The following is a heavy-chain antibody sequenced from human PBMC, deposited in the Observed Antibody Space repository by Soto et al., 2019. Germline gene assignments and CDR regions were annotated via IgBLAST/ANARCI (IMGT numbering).Heavy chain of an antibody. CDR2: ISAYNGNT. V-gene: IGHV1-18*01. D-gene: IGHD3-22*01. CDR3: ARDPQYSYDSSGYYLRGAFDI. Sequence: ASVNVSCKASGYTFTSYGISWVRQAPGQGLEWMGWISAYNGNTNYAQKLQGRVTMTTDTSTSTAYMELRSLRSDDTAVYYCARDPQYSYDSSGYYLRGAFDIWGQGTMVTV. J-gene: IGHJ3*02. CDR1: GYTFTSYG.